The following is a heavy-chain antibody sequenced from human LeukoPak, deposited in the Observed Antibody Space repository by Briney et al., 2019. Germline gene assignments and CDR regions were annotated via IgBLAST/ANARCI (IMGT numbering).Heavy chain of an antibody. Sequence: ASVNVSFKASGYTFTVYYMHWVRQAPGQGREWMGWINPNSGGTNYAQKFQGRVTITRDTSISTAYMELSRLRSDDTAVYYCARAAWFGELVAFDIWGQGTMVTVSS. CDR2: INPNSGGT. J-gene: IGHJ3*02. CDR3: ARAAWFGELVAFDI. V-gene: IGHV1-2*02. D-gene: IGHD3-10*01. CDR1: GYTFTVYY.